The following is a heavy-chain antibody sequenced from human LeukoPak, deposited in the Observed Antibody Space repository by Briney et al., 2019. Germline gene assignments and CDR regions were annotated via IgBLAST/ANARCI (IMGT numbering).Heavy chain of an antibody. CDR2: ISSSSSAM. Sequence: GGSLRLSCVASGFTFSSYSMSWVRQAPGKGLEWVSSISSSSSAMYYADSVKGRFTISRDNAKNSLFLQMNSLRAEDTAVYYCARDSLYYDSSGPQGWGQGTLVTVSS. D-gene: IGHD3-22*01. V-gene: IGHV3-21*01. J-gene: IGHJ4*02. CDR1: GFTFSSYS. CDR3: ARDSLYYDSSGPQG.